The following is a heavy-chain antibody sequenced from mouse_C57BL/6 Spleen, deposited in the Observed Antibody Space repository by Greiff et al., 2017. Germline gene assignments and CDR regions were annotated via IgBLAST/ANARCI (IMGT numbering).Heavy chain of an antibody. J-gene: IGHJ2*01. CDR3: ARSLGPYYFDY. V-gene: IGHV1-66*01. CDR1: GYSFTSYY. Sequence: VQLQQSGPELVKPGASVKISCKASGYSFTSYYIHWVKQRPGQGLEWIGWIYPGSGNTKYNEKFKGKATLTADTSSSTAYMQLSSLTSEDSAVYYCARSLGPYYFDYWGQGTTLTVSS. CDR2: IYPGSGNT. D-gene: IGHD4-1*01.